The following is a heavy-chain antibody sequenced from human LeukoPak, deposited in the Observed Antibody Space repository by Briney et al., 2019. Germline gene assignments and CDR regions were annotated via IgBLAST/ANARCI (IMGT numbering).Heavy chain of an antibody. CDR2: IKQDESEE. J-gene: IGHJ6*03. CDR1: GFSFSGYW. CDR3: ARDEKDYDFWSGYLSYYYYMDV. Sequence: PGGSLRLSCEASGFSFSGYWMSWVRQAPGKGLEWVANIKQDESEEYYVDSVKGRFTISRDNAKNSLYLQMNSLRVEDTAVYFCARDEKDYDFWSGYLSYYYYMDVWGKGTTVTVSS. V-gene: IGHV3-7*01. D-gene: IGHD3-3*01.